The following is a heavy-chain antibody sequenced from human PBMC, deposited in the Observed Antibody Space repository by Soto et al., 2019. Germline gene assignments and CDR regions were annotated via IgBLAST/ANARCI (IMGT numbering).Heavy chain of an antibody. J-gene: IGHJ6*02. Sequence: EEQVVESGGGSVQPWGSLRLVCTASGFSFSAYRLYWVRQAPGKGLMWVSRISPDGSVVNVEDSVKGRITISRDNAQHTVTLQMSSLRVDDMGIYYCAREGKRFYALDVWGQGTSVIVSS. CDR2: ISPDGSVV. CDR1: GFSFSAYR. D-gene: IGHD3-16*01. V-gene: IGHV3-74*01. CDR3: AREGKRFYALDV.